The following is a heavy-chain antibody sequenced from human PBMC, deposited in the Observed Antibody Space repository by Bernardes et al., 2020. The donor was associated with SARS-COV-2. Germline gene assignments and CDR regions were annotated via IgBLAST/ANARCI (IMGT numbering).Heavy chain of an antibody. CDR1: GDTFTDC. CDR2: VCPTSGET. CDR3: ARGHPEFDF. V-gene: IGHV1-2*02. J-gene: IGHJ4*02. Sequence: ASVKVSCKVTGDTFTDCVHWVRQAPGQWLEWMGWVCPTSGETNYAQKFKGRVSMTTDRSISTAYMELNGLRLDDTAVYYCARGHPEFDFWDQGALVTVSS.